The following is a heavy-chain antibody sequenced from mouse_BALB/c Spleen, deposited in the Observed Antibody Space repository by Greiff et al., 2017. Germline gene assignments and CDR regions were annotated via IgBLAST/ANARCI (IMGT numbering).Heavy chain of an antibody. J-gene: IGHJ4*01. CDR1: GFTFSSYA. V-gene: IGHV5-6-5*01. CDR2: ISSGGST. CDR3: ARGKNGNYLHAMDY. D-gene: IGHD2-1*01. Sequence: EVKVVESGGGLVKPGGSLKLSCAASGFTFSSYAMSWVRQTPEKRLEWVASISSGGSTYYPDSVKGRFTISRDNARNILYLQMSSLRSEDTAMYYCARGKNGNYLHAMDYWGQGTSVTVSS.